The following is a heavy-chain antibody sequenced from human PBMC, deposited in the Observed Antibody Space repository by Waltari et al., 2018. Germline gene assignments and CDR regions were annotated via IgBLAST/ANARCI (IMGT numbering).Heavy chain of an antibody. J-gene: IGHJ4*02. D-gene: IGHD3-22*01. V-gene: IGHV3-21*01. CDR2: ISSSSSYI. CDR3: ARDGYYDSSGFPC. CDR1: GFTFSIYS. Sequence: EVQLVESGGGLVKPGGSLRLSCAASGFTFSIYSMNWVRRAPGKGLEWVSSISSSSSYIYYADSVKGRFTISRDNAKNSLYLQMNSLRAEDTAVYYCARDGYYDSSGFPCWGQGTLVTVSS.